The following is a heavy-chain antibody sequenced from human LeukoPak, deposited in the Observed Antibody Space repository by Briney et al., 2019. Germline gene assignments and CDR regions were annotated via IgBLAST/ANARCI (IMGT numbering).Heavy chain of an antibody. V-gene: IGHV4-59*11. J-gene: IGHJ4*02. CDR2: IYHRANT. CDR3: SGGRSSRYSDY. Sequence: PSETLSLTCIVSGAAMTSHHWNWIRQTPGKRLEWIGYIYHRANTNFITSYSSSLRSRVSMSVVMSKNHFSLSLTSVTAADTAIYYCSGGRSSRYSDYWGQGALVTVFS. D-gene: IGHD3-9*01. CDR1: GAAMTSHH.